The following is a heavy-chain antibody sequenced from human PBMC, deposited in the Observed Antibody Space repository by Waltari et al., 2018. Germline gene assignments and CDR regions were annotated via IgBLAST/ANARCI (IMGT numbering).Heavy chain of an antibody. CDR1: GGSFSGYY. CDR2: INHSGST. V-gene: IGHV4-34*01. J-gene: IGHJ5*02. Sequence: QVQLQQWGAGLLKPSETLSLTCAVYGGSFSGYYWSWIRQPPGKGLAWIGEINHSGSTNYNPSLKSRVTISVDTSKNQFSLKLSSVTAADTAVYYCARALGAMVRGVIKYNWFDPWGQGTLVTVSS. CDR3: ARALGAMVRGVIKYNWFDP. D-gene: IGHD3-10*01.